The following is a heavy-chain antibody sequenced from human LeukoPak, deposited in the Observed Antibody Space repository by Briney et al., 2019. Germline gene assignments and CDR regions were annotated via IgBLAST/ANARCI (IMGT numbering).Heavy chain of an antibody. CDR2: ISSDGNDK. CDR1: GVTLSSYG. J-gene: IGHJ4*02. Sequence: GGSLRLSCAASGVTLSSYGMHGVRQAPGKGLEWVALISSDGNDKLYGDSVKGRFTISRDDSKSTLYLQMNSLRAEDTAVYYCTTKVIRGNSGDDYDDWGQGTLVTVSS. V-gene: IGHV3-30*03. D-gene: IGHD5-12*01. CDR3: TTKVIRGNSGDDYDD.